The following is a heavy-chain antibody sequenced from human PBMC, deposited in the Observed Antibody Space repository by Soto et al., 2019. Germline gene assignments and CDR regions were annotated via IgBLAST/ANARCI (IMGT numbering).Heavy chain of an antibody. V-gene: IGHV1-69*02. Sequence: QVQLLQSGSEVKKPGSSVKVSCRASGGSLSSYPVTWVRQAPGQGLEWMGRIIPIVGLTNYAQKFKGRVTITADKSTSTAYMGLSSLRSDDTAVYYCARPTVGHDAGGNYMDVWGKVTTVSVSS. CDR3: ARPTVGHDAGGNYMDV. J-gene: IGHJ6*03. D-gene: IGHD1-26*01. CDR1: GGSLSSYP. CDR2: IIPIVGLT.